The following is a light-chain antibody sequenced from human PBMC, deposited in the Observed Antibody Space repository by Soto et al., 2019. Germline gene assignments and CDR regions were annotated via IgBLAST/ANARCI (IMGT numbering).Light chain of an antibody. CDR2: GAS. CDR3: QQYGDLPWT. Sequence: ALTQSPVTLSSSPGERATLSCRASQAVSSNYLAWYQQKPGQAPRLLISGASGRATGVPDRFSGSGSGTDFTLTIDRLESEDFAVYFCQQYGDLPWTFGQGTKVEI. CDR1: QAVSSNY. V-gene: IGKV3-20*01. J-gene: IGKJ1*01.